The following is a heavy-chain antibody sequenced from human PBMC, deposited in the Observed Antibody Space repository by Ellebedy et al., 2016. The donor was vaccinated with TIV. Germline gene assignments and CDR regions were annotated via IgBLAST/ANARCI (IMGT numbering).Heavy chain of an antibody. V-gene: IGHV5-51*01. CDR2: IYPGDSDT. D-gene: IGHD3-10*01. J-gene: IGHJ4*02. CDR3: ACPMVRGGFDY. CDR1: GYSFTNYW. Sequence: GESLKISCEGSGYSFTNYWIGWVRQMPGKGLEWLGIIYPGDSDTRYSPSFQGQVTISADKSISTAYLQWSSLKASDTAMYYCACPMVRGGFDYWGQGTLVTVSS.